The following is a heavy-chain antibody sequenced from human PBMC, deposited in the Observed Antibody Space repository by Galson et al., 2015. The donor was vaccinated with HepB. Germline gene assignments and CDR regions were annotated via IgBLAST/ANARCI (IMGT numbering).Heavy chain of an antibody. J-gene: IGHJ5*01. V-gene: IGHV4-34*01. CDR3: ARGWLLLYHFDS. CDR1: GGSLSGSY. CDR2: INKVGRP. D-gene: IGHD3-16*02. Sequence: ETLSLTCAVDGGSLSGSYWTWIRQIPGKGLEWIGEINKVGRPNNNPALNNRVTISIDTSRNQFSLKLNSVTAADTAVYYCARGWLLLYHFDSWGQGTLVTVSS.